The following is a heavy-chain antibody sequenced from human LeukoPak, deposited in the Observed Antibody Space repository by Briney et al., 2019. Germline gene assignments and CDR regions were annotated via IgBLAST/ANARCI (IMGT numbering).Heavy chain of an antibody. CDR2: ISGSGGST. CDR3: AKARRRDGYNFFGVFDY. Sequence: PGGTLRLSCAASGFTFSSYAMSWVRQAPGKGLEWVSAISGSGGSTYYADSVKGRFTISRDNSKNTLYLQMNSLRAEDTAVYYCAKARRRDGYNFFGVFDYWGQGTLVTVSS. CDR1: GFTFSSYA. V-gene: IGHV3-23*01. J-gene: IGHJ4*02. D-gene: IGHD5-24*01.